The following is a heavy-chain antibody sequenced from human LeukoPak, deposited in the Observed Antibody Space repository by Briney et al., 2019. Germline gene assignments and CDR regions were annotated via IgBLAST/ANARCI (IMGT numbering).Heavy chain of an antibody. CDR1: GFTFSSYA. CDR2: ISGSGGST. J-gene: IGHJ4*02. D-gene: IGHD4-17*01. V-gene: IGHV3-23*01. CDR3: AKDSTSVTTVTTRGITDYFDY. Sequence: GGSLRLSCAASGFTFSSYAMSWVRQAPGKGLEWVSAISGSGGSTYYADSVKGRFTISRDNSKNTLYLQMNSLRAEDTAVYYCAKDSTSVTTVTTRGITDYFDYWGQGTLVTVSS.